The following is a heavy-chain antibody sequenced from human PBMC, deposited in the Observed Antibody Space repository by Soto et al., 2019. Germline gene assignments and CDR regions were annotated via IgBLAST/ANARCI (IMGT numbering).Heavy chain of an antibody. CDR3: AKEWAAEWEQPKDAFDS. Sequence: EVQLLESGGGLVQPGGSLRLSCAASGFTFSGYAMNWVRQAPGKGLEWVSSISGSGGSTYYADSVKGRFTISRDNSKNTLYLQRKRLRAEDTALYYCAKEWAAEWEQPKDAFDSWGQGTMVTVSS. V-gene: IGHV3-23*01. CDR2: ISGSGGST. D-gene: IGHD1-26*01. J-gene: IGHJ3*02. CDR1: GFTFSGYA.